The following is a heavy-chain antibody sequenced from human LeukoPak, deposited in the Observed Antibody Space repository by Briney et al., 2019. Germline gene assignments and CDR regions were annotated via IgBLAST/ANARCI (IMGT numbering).Heavy chain of an antibody. J-gene: IGHJ4*02. CDR3: ARSWTGIVATIGYYFDY. D-gene: IGHD5-12*01. CDR1: GGSLSGYY. CDR2: INHSGST. Sequence: SETLSLTCGVYGGSLSGYYWSWIRQPPGKGLEWIGEINHSGSTNYNPSLKSRVNISVDTSKNQFSLKLSSVTAADTAVYYCARSWTGIVATIGYYFDYWGQGTLVTVSS. V-gene: IGHV4-34*01.